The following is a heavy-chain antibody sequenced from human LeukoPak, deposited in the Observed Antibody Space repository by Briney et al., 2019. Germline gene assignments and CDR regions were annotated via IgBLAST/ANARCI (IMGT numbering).Heavy chain of an antibody. D-gene: IGHD4-23*01. CDR3: ARDRGYSTFDY. J-gene: IGHJ4*02. CDR1: AFTFSNYW. V-gene: IGHV3-7*01. Sequence: HPGGSLRLSCAASAFTFSNYWMSWVRQAPGKGVEWVANIKEDGSERKYVDSVKGRFNISRDKDKNSMYEKMNSLRVDDTAVYYCARDRGYSTFDYWGQGTLVTVSS. CDR2: IKEDGSER.